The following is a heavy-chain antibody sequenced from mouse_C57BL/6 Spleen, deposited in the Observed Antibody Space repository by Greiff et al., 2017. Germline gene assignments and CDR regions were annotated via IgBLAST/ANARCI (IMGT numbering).Heavy chain of an antibody. CDR1: GYAFSSSW. J-gene: IGHJ3*01. Sequence: QVQLKESGPELVKPGASVKISCKASGYAFSSSWMNWVKQRPGKGLEWIGRIYPGDGDTNYNGKFKGKATLTADKSSSTAYMQLSSLTSEDSAVYFCATYESAWFAYWGQGTLVTVSA. V-gene: IGHV1-82*01. CDR3: ATYESAWFAY. D-gene: IGHD2-3*01. CDR2: IYPGDGDT.